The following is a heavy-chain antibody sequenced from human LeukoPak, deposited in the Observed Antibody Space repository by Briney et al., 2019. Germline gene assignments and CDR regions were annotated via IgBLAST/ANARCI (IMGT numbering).Heavy chain of an antibody. CDR1: GGSISSSSYY. V-gene: IGHV4-39*07. J-gene: IGHJ4*02. Sequence: SETLSLTCTVSGGSISSSSYYWSWIRQPPGKGLEWIGEINHSGSTNYNPSLKSRVTISVDTSKNQFSLKLSSVTAADTAVYYCASYYGSGSYYRGGPFDYWGQGTLVTVSS. D-gene: IGHD3-10*01. CDR2: INHSGST. CDR3: ASYYGSGSYYRGGPFDY.